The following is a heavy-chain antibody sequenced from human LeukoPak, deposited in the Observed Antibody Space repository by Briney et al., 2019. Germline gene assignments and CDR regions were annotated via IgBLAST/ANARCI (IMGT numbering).Heavy chain of an antibody. CDR3: AIRPNCSGGSCNWFDP. Sequence: SETLSLTCAVYGGSFSGYYWSWIRQPPGKGLEWIGEINHSGSTNYNPSLKSRVTISVDTSKNQFSLKLSSVTAADVAVYYCAIRPNCSGGSCNWFDPWGQGTLVTVSS. CDR2: INHSGST. V-gene: IGHV4-34*01. CDR1: GGSFSGYY. J-gene: IGHJ5*02. D-gene: IGHD2-15*01.